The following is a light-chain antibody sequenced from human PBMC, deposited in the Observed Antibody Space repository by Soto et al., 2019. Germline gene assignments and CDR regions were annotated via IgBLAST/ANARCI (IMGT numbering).Light chain of an antibody. V-gene: IGLV2-23*01. CDR1: NSDVGSYNL. J-gene: IGLJ1*01. CDR3: CLYAGSSTYYV. CDR2: EGS. Sequence: QSALTQPASVSGSPGQSITISCTGTNSDVGSYNLVSWYQQHPGKAPQLMIYEGSERPSGVSNRFSGSKSGNTASLTISGLQAEDEADYYCCLYAGSSTYYVFGTGTKVTVL.